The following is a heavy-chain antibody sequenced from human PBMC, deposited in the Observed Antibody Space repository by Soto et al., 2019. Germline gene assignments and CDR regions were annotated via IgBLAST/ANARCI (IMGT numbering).Heavy chain of an antibody. J-gene: IGHJ6*03. CDR2: INHSGST. CDR1: GGSFSGYY. V-gene: IGHV4-34*01. Sequence: SETLSLTCAVYGGSFSGYYWSWIRQPPGKGLEWIGEINHSGSTNYNPSLKSQVNISVDTAKNQFSLKLSSVTAADTAVYYCAREPVPAAIGGYYYYMDVWGKGTTVT. CDR3: AREPVPAAIGGYYYYMDV. D-gene: IGHD2-2*02.